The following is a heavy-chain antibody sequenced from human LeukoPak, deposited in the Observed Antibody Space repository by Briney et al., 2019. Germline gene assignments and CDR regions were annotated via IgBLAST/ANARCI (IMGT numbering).Heavy chain of an antibody. CDR3: ARMTSVTSYWYFEL. V-gene: IGHV4-30-2*01. CDR1: DGSISSAGYY. CDR2: IYHSGTT. D-gene: IGHD4-11*01. J-gene: IGHJ2*01. Sequence: PSQTLSLTCIVSDGSISSAGYYWTWIRQPPGKGLEWIGYIYHSGTTYYNPSLKSRVTISLDRSKNQFSLKLTSVTAADTAVYYCARMTSVTSYWYFELWGRGTLVTVSS.